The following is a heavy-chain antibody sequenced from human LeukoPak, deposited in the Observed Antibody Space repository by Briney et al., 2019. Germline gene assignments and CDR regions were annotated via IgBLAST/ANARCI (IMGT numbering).Heavy chain of an antibody. Sequence: SETLSLTCTVSGGSISSYYWSWIRQPPGKGLEWIGYIYYSGSTNYNPSLKSRVTISVDTSKNQFSLKLSSVTAADTAVYYCAGGDYNGFSFDYWGQGTLVTVSS. J-gene: IGHJ4*02. CDR2: IYYSGST. CDR1: GGSISSYY. D-gene: IGHD4-17*01. V-gene: IGHV4-59*08. CDR3: AGGDYNGFSFDY.